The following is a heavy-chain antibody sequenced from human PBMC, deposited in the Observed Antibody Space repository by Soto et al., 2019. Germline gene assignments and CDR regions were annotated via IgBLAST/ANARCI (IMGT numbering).Heavy chain of an antibody. Sequence: HGESLKISCKGSGYSFTSYWISWVRQMPGKGLEWMGRIDPSDSYTNYSPSFQGHVTISADKSISTAYLQWSSLKASDTAMYYCARHGVTTLYYYGMDVWGQGTTVTVSS. J-gene: IGHJ6*02. CDR2: IDPSDSYT. CDR3: ARHGVTTLYYYGMDV. V-gene: IGHV5-10-1*01. D-gene: IGHD4-17*01. CDR1: GYSFTSYW.